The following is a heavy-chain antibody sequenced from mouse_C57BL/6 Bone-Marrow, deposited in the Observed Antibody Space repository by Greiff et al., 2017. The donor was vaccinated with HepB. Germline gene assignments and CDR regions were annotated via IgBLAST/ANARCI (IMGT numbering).Heavy chain of an antibody. Sequence: VQLKQSGGDLVKPGGSLKLSCAASGFTFSSYGMSWVRQTPDKRLEWVATISSGGSYTYYPDSVKGRFTISRDNAENTLYLPMSSLTSEDTAVYSFARRYDYLSFAYWGQGTLVTVSS. CDR1: GFTFSSYG. D-gene: IGHD2-4*01. CDR2: ISSGGSYT. CDR3: ARRYDYLSFAY. V-gene: IGHV5-6*01. J-gene: IGHJ3*01.